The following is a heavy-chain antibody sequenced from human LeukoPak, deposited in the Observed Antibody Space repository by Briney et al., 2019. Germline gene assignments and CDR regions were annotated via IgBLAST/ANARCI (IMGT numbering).Heavy chain of an antibody. CDR3: AKTRLRTTVSAPGDY. J-gene: IGHJ4*02. Sequence: PGGSLRLSCAASGFTFSSYAMSWVRQAPGKGLEWVSAISGSGGSTYYADSVKGRLTIPRDNSKNTLYLQMNSLRAEDTAVYYCAKTRLRTTVSAPGDYWGQGTLVTVSS. CDR2: ISGSGGST. D-gene: IGHD4-11*01. V-gene: IGHV3-23*01. CDR1: GFTFSSYA.